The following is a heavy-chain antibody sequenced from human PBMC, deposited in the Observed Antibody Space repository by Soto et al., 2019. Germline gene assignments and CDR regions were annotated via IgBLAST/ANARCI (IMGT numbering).Heavy chain of an antibody. D-gene: IGHD2-8*02. J-gene: IGHJ4*02. CDR1: GFTVSTYG. CDR3: TGEVASGY. Sequence: QVQLVESGGGVVQPGRSLRLSCAVSGFTVSTYGMHWVRQAPGKGLEWVAVISRDGGTKYYVDSVKGRFTISRDNSMNTLFLEMNILRSDDMAVYYCTGEVASGYWGQGTLFTVSS. CDR2: ISRDGGTK. V-gene: IGHV3-30*03.